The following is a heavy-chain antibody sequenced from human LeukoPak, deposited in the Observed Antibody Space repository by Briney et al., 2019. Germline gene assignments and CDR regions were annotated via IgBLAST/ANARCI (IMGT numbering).Heavy chain of an antibody. CDR3: ARGDGGYYYGMDV. J-gene: IGHJ6*02. CDR2: ISVSGGTI. Sequence: GGSLTLSCAASGFTFSTYEMNWVRQAPGKGLEWVSYISVSGGTIKYADSVKGRFTISRDNAKNSLYLQLNSLRAEDTAVYYCARGDGGYYYGMDVWGQGTTVTVSS. CDR1: GFTFSTYE. V-gene: IGHV3-48*03. D-gene: IGHD3-3*01.